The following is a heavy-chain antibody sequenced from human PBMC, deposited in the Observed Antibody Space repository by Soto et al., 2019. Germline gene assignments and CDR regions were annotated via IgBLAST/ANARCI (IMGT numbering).Heavy chain of an antibody. CDR1: GGSIRTGGYY. V-gene: IGHV4-31*02. J-gene: IGHJ5*02. D-gene: IGHD3-9*01. CDR3: ARGGYYDILTGYYPRIWFDP. Sequence: SETLSLTCTVSGGSIRTGGYYWSWIRQHPGKGLEWIGYIYYSGSTNSNPSLRSRVTMAVDTFKNQFSLRLSSVTVADTAVYYCARGGYYDILTGYYPRIWFDPWGQGTPVTVSS. CDR2: IYYSGST.